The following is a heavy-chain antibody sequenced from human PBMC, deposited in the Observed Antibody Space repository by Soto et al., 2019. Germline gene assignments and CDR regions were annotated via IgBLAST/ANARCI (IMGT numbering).Heavy chain of an antibody. J-gene: IGHJ4*02. V-gene: IGHV4-34*01. CDR1: GGSFSGYY. CDR2: INHSGST. D-gene: IGHD6-6*01. CDR3: ARPYSSSSRAGTLFSHFYDY. Sequence: SETLSLTCAVYGGSFSGYYWSWIRQPPGKGLEWIGEINHSGSTNYNPSLKSRVTISVDTSKNQFSLKLSSVTAADTAVYYCARPYSSSSRAGTLFSHFYDYWGQGTLVTVSS.